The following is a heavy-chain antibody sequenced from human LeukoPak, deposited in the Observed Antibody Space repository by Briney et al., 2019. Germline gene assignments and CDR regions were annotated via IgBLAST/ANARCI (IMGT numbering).Heavy chain of an antibody. CDR2: ISRSCSTT. CDR1: GFTFSSYE. D-gene: IGHD3-10*01. Sequence: GGSLRLSCAASGFTFSSYEMNWVRQAPGKGLEWVSSISRSCSTTYYADSVKGRFTISRDNTKNSLYLHMNSMSDDDTAVYYCARESCRGSGAPQYDCWGQGPLVTV. J-gene: IGHJ4*02. V-gene: IGHV3-48*03. CDR3: ARESCRGSGAPQYDC.